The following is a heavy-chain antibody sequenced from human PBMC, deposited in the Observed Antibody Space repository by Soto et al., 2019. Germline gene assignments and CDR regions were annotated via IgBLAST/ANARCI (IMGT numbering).Heavy chain of an antibody. D-gene: IGHD6-25*01. CDR1: GGSISSGDYY. Sequence: SETLSLTCTVSGGSISSGDYYWSWIRQPPGKGLEWIGYIYYSGSTYYNPSLKSRVTISVDTSKNQFSLRLSSVTAADTAVYYCARGPPASGLVIDYWGQGTLVTVSS. J-gene: IGHJ4*02. V-gene: IGHV4-30-4*01. CDR3: ARGPPASGLVIDY. CDR2: IYYSGST.